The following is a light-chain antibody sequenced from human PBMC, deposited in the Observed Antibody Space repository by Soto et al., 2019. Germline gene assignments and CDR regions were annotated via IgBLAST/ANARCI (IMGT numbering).Light chain of an antibody. CDR3: HQRYNWPRVT. Sequence: EIVLTQSPATLSLSPGERVTLSCRAGQSVSNSLAWYQQKPGQPPRLLIYDVSNRATGIPARFSGSGSGTDFTLTITSLEPEDFAVYFCHQRYNWPRVTFGQGTRLEI. V-gene: IGKV3-11*01. J-gene: IGKJ5*01. CDR2: DVS. CDR1: QSVSNS.